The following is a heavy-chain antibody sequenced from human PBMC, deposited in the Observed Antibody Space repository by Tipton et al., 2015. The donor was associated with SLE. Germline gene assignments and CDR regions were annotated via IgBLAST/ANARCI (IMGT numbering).Heavy chain of an antibody. CDR1: GGSISSSSYH. Sequence: TLSLTCTVSGGSISSSSYHWGWIRQPPGKGLERIGYIYYSGSTYYNPSLKGRVTISVDTSKNQFSLKLSSVTAADTAVYYCARVGYFDFLLDYWGQGTLVTVSS. CDR3: ARVGYFDFLLDY. V-gene: IGHV4-31*03. J-gene: IGHJ4*02. D-gene: IGHD3-9*01. CDR2: IYYSGST.